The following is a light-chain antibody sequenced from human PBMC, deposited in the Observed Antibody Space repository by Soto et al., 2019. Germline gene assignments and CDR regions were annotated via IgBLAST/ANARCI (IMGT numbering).Light chain of an antibody. J-gene: IGKJ4*01. CDR1: QCFXTK. CDR3: QEYNEWRPST. V-gene: IGKV3-15*01. Sequence: IVLTQSASTLSVSPGESATLSCRASQCFXTKFAWYEMKPGQAPRLLSXGPSTRATGIAVRFSGSGSGREFTLTITSLHFEYFASYYGQEYNEWRPSTFGGGTKVDI. CDR2: GPS.